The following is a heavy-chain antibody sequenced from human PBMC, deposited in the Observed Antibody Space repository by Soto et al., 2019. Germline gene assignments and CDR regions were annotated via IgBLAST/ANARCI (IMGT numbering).Heavy chain of an antibody. J-gene: IGHJ5*02. V-gene: IGHV5-51*01. D-gene: IGHD6-6*01. CDR3: ARSSIAARPGWFDP. CDR2: IYPGDSDT. CDR1: GYSFTSYW. Sequence: GESLKISXKGSGYSFTSYWSGWVRQMPGKGLEWMGIIYPGDSDTRYSPSFQGQVTISADKSISTAYLQWSSLKASDTAMYYCARSSIAARPGWFDPWGQGTLVTVSS.